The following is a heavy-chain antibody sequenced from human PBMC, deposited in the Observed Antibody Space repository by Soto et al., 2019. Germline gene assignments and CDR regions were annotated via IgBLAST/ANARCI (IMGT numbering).Heavy chain of an antibody. CDR1: GFTSSNAW. CDR2: IKSKTDGGTT. CDR3: RYFDWLPYYFDY. J-gene: IGHJ4*02. V-gene: IGHV3-15*01. Sequence: PGGSLRLSCAASGFTSSNAWMSWVRQAPGKGLEWVGRIKSKTDGGTTDYAAPVKGRFTISRDDSKNTLYLQMNSLKTEDTAVYYCRYFDWLPYYFDYWGQGTLVTVSS. D-gene: IGHD3-9*01.